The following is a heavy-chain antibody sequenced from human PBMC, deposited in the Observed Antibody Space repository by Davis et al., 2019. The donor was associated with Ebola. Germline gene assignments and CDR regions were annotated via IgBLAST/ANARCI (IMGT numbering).Heavy chain of an antibody. D-gene: IGHD4-17*01. Sequence: GESLKISCAASGFTFSDYYMSWIRQAPGKGLEWVLYISSSSSYTNYADSVKGRFTISRDNAKNSLYLQMNSLRAEDTAVYYCARDYFGVYGDYRWFDPWGQGTLVTVSS. V-gene: IGHV3-11*06. CDR2: ISSSSSYT. J-gene: IGHJ5*02. CDR3: ARDYFGVYGDYRWFDP. CDR1: GFTFSDYY.